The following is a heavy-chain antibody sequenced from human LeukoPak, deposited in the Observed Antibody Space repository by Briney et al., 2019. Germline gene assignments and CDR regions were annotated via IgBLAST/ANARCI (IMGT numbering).Heavy chain of an antibody. CDR3: ARGYGSGSYYQPIDY. V-gene: IGHV3-48*04. CDR2: ISSSSSTI. J-gene: IGHJ4*02. CDR1: GFTFSSYS. Sequence: GSLRLSCAASGFTFSSYSMNWVRQAPGKGLEWVSYISSSSSTIYYADSVKGRFTISRDNAKNSLYLQMNSLRAEDTAVYYCARGYGSGSYYQPIDYWGQGTLVTVSS. D-gene: IGHD3-10*01.